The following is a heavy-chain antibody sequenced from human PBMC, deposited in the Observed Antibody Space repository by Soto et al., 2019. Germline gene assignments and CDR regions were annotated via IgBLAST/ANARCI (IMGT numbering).Heavy chain of an antibody. V-gene: IGHV3-23*01. D-gene: IGHD3-3*01. CDR2: ISGSGGST. Sequence: GGSLRLSCAASGFTFSSYAMSWVRQAPGKGLEWVSAISGSGGSTYYADSVKGRFTISRDNSKNTLYLQMNSLRAEDTAVYYCANLQLRFLEWPPYDAFDIWGQGTMVTVS. CDR1: GFTFSSYA. CDR3: ANLQLRFLEWPPYDAFDI. J-gene: IGHJ3*02.